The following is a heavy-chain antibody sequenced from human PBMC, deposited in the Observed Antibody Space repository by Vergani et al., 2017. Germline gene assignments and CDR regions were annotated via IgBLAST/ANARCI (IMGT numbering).Heavy chain of an antibody. D-gene: IGHD1-26*01. V-gene: IGHV3-23*01. CDR2: ISVSGGST. CDR3: AKDIVGARWFDP. Sequence: EVQLLESGGGLVQPGGSLRLSCAASGFTFSSYAMSWVRQAPGKGLEWVSAISVSGGSTYYADSVKGRFTISRDNSKNTLYLQMNSLRAEDTAVYYCAKDIVGARWFDPWGQGTLVTVSS. J-gene: IGHJ5*02. CDR1: GFTFSSYA.